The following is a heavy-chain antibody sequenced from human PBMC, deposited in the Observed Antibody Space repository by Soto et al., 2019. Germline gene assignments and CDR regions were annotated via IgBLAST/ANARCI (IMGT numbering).Heavy chain of an antibody. J-gene: IGHJ6*02. D-gene: IGHD5-18*01. CDR2: ISWDGGST. CDR1: GFTFDDYT. V-gene: IGHV3-43*01. CDR3: AKDLVGAMVSRGMDV. Sequence: GGSLRLSCAASGFTFDDYTMHWVRQAPGKGLEWVSLISWDGGSTYYADSVKGRFTISRDNSKNSLYLQMNSLRTEDTALYYCAKDLVGAMVSRGMDVWGQGTTVTVSS.